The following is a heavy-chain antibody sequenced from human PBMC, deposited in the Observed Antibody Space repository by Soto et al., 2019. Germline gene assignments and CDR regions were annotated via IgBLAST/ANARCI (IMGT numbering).Heavy chain of an antibody. D-gene: IGHD3-10*01. CDR1: GFTFSSYA. CDR2: ISYDGSNK. CDR3: ASYYYGSGRYYNEDAFDI. Sequence: GGSLRLSCAASGFTFSSYAMHWVRQAPGKGLEWVAVISYDGSNKYYADSVKGRFTISRDNSKNTLYLQMNSLRAEDTAVYYCASYYYGSGRYYNEDAFDIWGQGTMVTVSS. V-gene: IGHV3-30*04. J-gene: IGHJ3*02.